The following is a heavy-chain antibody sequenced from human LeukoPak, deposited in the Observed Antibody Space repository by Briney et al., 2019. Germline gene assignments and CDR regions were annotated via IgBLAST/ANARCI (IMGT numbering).Heavy chain of an antibody. CDR1: GFRFSGSD. J-gene: IGHJ4*02. D-gene: IGHD4-17*01. CDR3: MSPMTTVPSRDY. Sequence: GGSLRLSCAAAGFRFSGSDMHWVRQASGKGLEWVGRIRNKANSYATAYAASVKGRFTISRDDSKNTAYLQMNSLKTEDTAVYYCMSPMTTVPSRDYWGQGTLVTVSS. V-gene: IGHV3-73*01. CDR2: IRNKANSYAT.